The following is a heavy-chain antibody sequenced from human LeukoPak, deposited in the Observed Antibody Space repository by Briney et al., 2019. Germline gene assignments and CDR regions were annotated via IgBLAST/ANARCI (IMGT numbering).Heavy chain of an antibody. D-gene: IGHD5-24*01. Sequence: SLKVSCKASGGTFSSYAISWVRQAPGQGLEWISGIIRIFGTANYAQNFQGRVTITADESTSTAYMELSSLRSEDTAVYYCARDLRGWVQSRGGYFDYWGQGTLVTVSS. V-gene: IGHV1-69*01. CDR1: GGTFSSYA. CDR2: IIRIFGTA. CDR3: ARDLRGWVQSRGGYFDY. J-gene: IGHJ4*02.